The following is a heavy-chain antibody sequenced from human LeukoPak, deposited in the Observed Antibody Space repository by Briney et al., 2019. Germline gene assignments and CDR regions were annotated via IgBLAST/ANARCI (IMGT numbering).Heavy chain of an antibody. CDR3: ARERRDGYNSFAFDI. Sequence: GGSLRLSCAASGFTFSSYGMHWVRQAPGKGLEWVAVISYDGSNKYYADSVKGRFTISRDNSKNTLYLQMNSLRAEDTAVYYCARERRDGYNSFAFDIWGQGTMVTVSS. CDR1: GFTFSSYG. V-gene: IGHV3-30*03. J-gene: IGHJ3*02. CDR2: ISYDGSNK. D-gene: IGHD5-24*01.